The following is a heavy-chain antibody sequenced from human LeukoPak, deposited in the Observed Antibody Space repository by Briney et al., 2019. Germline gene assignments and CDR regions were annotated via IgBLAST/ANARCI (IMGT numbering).Heavy chain of an antibody. CDR2: IYPGDSDT. Sequence: ASVKVSCKVSGYTLTELSMHWVRQAPGKGLEWMGIIYPGDSDTRYSPSFQGQVTISADKSISTAYLQWSSLKASDTAMYYCARLDIAVAGTGDYWGQGTLVTVSS. CDR1: GYTLTELS. D-gene: IGHD6-19*01. V-gene: IGHV5-51*01. CDR3: ARLDIAVAGTGDY. J-gene: IGHJ4*02.